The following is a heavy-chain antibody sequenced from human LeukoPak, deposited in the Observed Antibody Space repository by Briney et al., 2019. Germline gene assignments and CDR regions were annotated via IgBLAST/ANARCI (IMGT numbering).Heavy chain of an antibody. V-gene: IGHV3-23*01. D-gene: IGHD4-17*01. CDR2: ISGSGGST. CDR1: GFTCSSYA. Sequence: GGSLRLSCAASGFTCSSYAMSWVHQAPGKGLEWVSAISGSGGSTYYADSVKGRFTISRDNSKNTLYLQMNSLRAEDTAVYYCAKDRFTVTTEVQGFDYWGQGTLVTVSS. CDR3: AKDRFTVTTEVQGFDY. J-gene: IGHJ4*02.